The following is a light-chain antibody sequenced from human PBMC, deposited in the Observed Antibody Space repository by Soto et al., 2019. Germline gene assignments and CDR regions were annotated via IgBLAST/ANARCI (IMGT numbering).Light chain of an antibody. V-gene: IGLV4-60*03. CDR1: SGHSGYI. CDR2: LEDSGSY. CDR3: ETWDSLRV. J-gene: IGLJ3*02. Sequence: QAVVTQSSSASASLGSSVKLTCTLSSGHSGYIIAWHQQQPGKAPRCLMKLEDSGSYNKGSGVPDRFSGSSSGADRYLTISNLQSEDEADYYCETWDSLRVFGGGTKLTVL.